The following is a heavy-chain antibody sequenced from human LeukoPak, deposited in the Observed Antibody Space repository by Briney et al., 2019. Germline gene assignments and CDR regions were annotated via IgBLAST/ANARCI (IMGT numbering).Heavy chain of an antibody. CDR3: ARAIGRGETRIAAAGWFDP. CDR2: INAGNGST. CDR1: GYTFTSYA. V-gene: IGHV1-3*01. D-gene: IGHD6-13*01. J-gene: IGHJ5*02. Sequence: ASVKVSCKASGYTFTSYAMHWVRQAPGQRLEWMGWINAGNGSTKYSQKFQGRVTITRDTSASTAYMELSSLRSEDTAVYYCARAIGRGETRIAAAGWFDPWGQGTLVTVSS.